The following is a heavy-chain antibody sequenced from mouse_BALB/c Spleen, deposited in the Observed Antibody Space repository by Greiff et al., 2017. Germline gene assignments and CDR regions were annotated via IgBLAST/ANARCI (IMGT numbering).Heavy chain of an antibody. CDR1: GYTFTSYT. Sequence: QVQLQQSGAELARPGASVKMSCKASGYTFTSYTMHWVKQRPGQGLEWIGYINPSSGYTNYNQKFKDKATLTADKSSSTAYMQLSSLTSEDSAVYYYAAYYGTHYAMDYWGQGTPVTVSS. CDR2: INPSSGYT. D-gene: IGHD1-1*01. V-gene: IGHV1-4*01. CDR3: AAYYGTHYAMDY. J-gene: IGHJ4*01.